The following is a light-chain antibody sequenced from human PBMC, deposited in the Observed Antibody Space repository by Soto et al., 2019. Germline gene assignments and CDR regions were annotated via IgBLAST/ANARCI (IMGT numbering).Light chain of an antibody. CDR1: QGISNY. CDR3: HKYLMDLWT. J-gene: IGKJ1*01. V-gene: IGKV1-27*01. CDR2: AAS. Sequence: DIQMTQSPASLSASIGDRVTITCRASQGISNYLAWYQQKPGKVPKLLIYAASTLQSGVPSRFSGSGSGTDFTLNISRLQAEDVATYYCHKYLMDLWTFGQGTQVEIK.